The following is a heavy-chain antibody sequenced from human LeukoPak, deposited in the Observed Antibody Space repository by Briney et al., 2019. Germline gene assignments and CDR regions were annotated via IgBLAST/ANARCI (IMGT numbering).Heavy chain of an antibody. J-gene: IGHJ4*02. CDR2: INPNSGGT. CDR3: ARDRSGYCSGGSCPASAEFDY. Sequence: ASVKVSCKASGYTFTNYGISWARQAPGQGLEWMGWINPNSGGTNYAQKFQGRVTMTRDTSISTAYMELSRLRSDDTAVYYCARDRSGYCSGGSCPASAEFDYWGQGTLVTVSS. D-gene: IGHD2-15*01. CDR1: GYTFTNYG. V-gene: IGHV1-2*02.